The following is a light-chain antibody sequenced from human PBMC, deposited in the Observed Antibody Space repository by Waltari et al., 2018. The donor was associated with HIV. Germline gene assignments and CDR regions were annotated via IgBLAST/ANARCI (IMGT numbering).Light chain of an antibody. V-gene: IGLV2-23*01. CDR2: EGS. J-gene: IGLJ1*01. Sequence: QSALTQPASVSGSPGQSITISCTGTSRDVGSYNLVSWYQQHPGQAPKLMIYEGSKRPSGVSNRFSGSKSGNTASLTTSGLQAEDEADYYCCSYEGSSPYVFGTGTKVTVL. CDR1: SRDVGSYNL. CDR3: CSYEGSSPYV.